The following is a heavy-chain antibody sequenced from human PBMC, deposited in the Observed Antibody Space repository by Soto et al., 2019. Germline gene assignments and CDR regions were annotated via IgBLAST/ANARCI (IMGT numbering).Heavy chain of an antibody. J-gene: IGHJ4*02. CDR2: INPIYASP. V-gene: IGHV1-69*06. Sequence: QVQLVQSGAEVKKPGSSVKVSCKASGGTFSSNAISWVRQAPGQGLEWMGGINPIYASPNYAQNFQGRVTVTADKATSTAYLELSRLKVANSAIYFCAATVTGSPSPLAHWGRGTLVIVSS. D-gene: IGHD3-9*01. CDR1: GGTFSSNA. CDR3: AATVTGSPSPLAH.